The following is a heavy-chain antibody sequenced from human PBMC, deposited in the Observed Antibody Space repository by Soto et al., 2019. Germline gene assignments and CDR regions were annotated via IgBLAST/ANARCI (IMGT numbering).Heavy chain of an antibody. CDR2: IYYSGST. J-gene: IGHJ5*02. CDR1: GGSISSSSYY. V-gene: IGHV4-39*01. D-gene: IGHD4-4*01. CDR3: ARLPTVTEFFWFDP. Sequence: SETLSLTCTVSGGSISSSSYYWGWIRQPPGKGLEWIGSIYYSGSTYYNPSLKSRVTISVDTSKNQFSLKLSSVTAADTAVYYCARLPTVTEFFWFDPWGQGTLVTVSS.